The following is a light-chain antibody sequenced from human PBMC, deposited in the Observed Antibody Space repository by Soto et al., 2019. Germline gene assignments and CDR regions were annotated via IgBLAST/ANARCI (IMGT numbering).Light chain of an antibody. V-gene: IGLV2-23*01. CDR3: CPYAGSSTLAYV. CDR1: SSDVGSYNL. J-gene: IGLJ1*01. CDR2: EGS. Sequence: QSALTQPASVSGSPGQSITISCTGTSSDVGSYNLVSWYQQHPGKAPKLMIYEGSKRPSGVSNRFSGSKSGNTASLTISGLQAEDEADYYCCPYAGSSTLAYVFGTGTKVTVL.